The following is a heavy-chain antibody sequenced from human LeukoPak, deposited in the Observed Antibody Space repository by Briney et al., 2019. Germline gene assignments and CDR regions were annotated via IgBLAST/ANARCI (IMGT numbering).Heavy chain of an antibody. V-gene: IGHV7-4-1*02. Sequence: GASVKASCKASGGTFSSYAISWVRQAPGQGLEWMGWINTNTGNPTYAQGFTGRFVFSLDTSVSTAYLQISSLKAEDTAVYYCARDVTTGWYRGFDYWGQGTLVTVSS. J-gene: IGHJ4*02. CDR3: ARDVTTGWYRGFDY. CDR1: GGTFSSYA. CDR2: INTNTGNP. D-gene: IGHD6-19*01.